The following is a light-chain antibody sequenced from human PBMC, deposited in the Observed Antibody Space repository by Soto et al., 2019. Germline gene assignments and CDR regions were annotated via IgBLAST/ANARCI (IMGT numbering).Light chain of an antibody. Sequence: QSALTQPASVSGSPGRSITISCTGTTSDVGGYNFVSWYQHHPGKAPKLIIYEVINRPSGVSNRFSGSKSGNTASLTISGLQAEDEADYYCTSFTSSSHSVFGGGTKLTVL. J-gene: IGLJ2*01. CDR3: TSFTSSSHSV. V-gene: IGLV2-14*01. CDR2: EVI. CDR1: TSDVGGYNF.